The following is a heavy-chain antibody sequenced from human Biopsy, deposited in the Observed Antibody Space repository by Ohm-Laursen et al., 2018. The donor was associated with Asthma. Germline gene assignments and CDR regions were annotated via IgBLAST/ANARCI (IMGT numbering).Heavy chain of an antibody. CDR3: AHFKMSTSMAFDY. Sequence: TQTLTLTCSFSGFSLSTSGVGVGWIRQPPGKALDWLALTYWDADKRYSPSLKTRLTITRDTSNNQVVLTLTNVDPVDTTTYYCAHFKMSTSMAFDYWGPGTVVTVSS. D-gene: IGHD5-24*01. CDR2: TYWDADK. CDR1: GFSLSTSGVG. V-gene: IGHV2-5*02. J-gene: IGHJ4*02.